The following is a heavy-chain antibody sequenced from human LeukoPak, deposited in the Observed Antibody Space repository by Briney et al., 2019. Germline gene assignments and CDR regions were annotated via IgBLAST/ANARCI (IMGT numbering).Heavy chain of an antibody. CDR3: ARELTPTRGAFAP. CDR1: GFTVGNNH. J-gene: IGHJ5*02. Sequence: GGSLRLSCASSGFTVGNNHMSWVRQAPGKGLEWVSVIDSRDNTYHADSVKGRFTISRHTSKNTLYLQMNSLRAEDTAVYYCARELTPTRGAFAPWGPGTLVTVSS. CDR2: IDSRDNT. D-gene: IGHD1-1*01. V-gene: IGHV3-53*04.